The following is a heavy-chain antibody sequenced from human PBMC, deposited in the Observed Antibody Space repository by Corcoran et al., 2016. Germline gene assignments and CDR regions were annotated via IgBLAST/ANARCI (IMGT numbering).Heavy chain of an antibody. CDR3: ARDRGGPMVGGVSWFDP. V-gene: IGHV1-69*01. J-gene: IGHJ5*02. Sequence: QVQLVQSGAEVKKPGSSVKVSCKASGGTFSSYAISWVRQAPGQGLEWMGGIIPIFGTANYAQKFQGRVTITADESTSTAYMELSSLRSEDTAVYYCARDRGGPMVGGVSWFDPWGQGTLVTGSS. D-gene: IGHD3-10*01. CDR2: IIPIFGTA. CDR1: GGTFSSYA.